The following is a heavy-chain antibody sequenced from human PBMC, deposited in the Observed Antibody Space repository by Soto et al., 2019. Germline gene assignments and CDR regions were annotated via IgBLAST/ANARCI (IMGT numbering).Heavy chain of an antibody. V-gene: IGHV1-3*01. CDR1: GYTFTSYA. D-gene: IGHD1-1*01. Sequence: QVQLVQSVAEVKKPGASVKVSCKASGYTFTSYAMHWVRQAPGQRLEWMGWINAGNGNTKYSQKFQGRVTITRDTSASTAYMELSSLRSEDTAVYYCARPLNWNSFFYYGMDVWGHGTTVTVSS. J-gene: IGHJ6*02. CDR2: INAGNGNT. CDR3: ARPLNWNSFFYYGMDV.